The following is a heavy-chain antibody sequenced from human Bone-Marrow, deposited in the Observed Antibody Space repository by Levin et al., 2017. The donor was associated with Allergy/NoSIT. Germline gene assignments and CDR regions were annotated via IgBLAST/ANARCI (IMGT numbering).Heavy chain of an antibody. CDR1: GFTFSSCG. V-gene: IGHV3-23*01. J-gene: IGHJ4*02. D-gene: IGHD4/OR15-4a*01. Sequence: GGSLRLSCAASGFTFSSCGMSWVRQIPGKGLEWVSVITSSGASTSYPDSVRGRFTTSRDNAKNTLYLQMNNLRAEDTAVYYCAKGDEYGNRQVDYWGQGTLVTVS. CDR2: ITSSGAST. CDR3: AKGDEYGNRQVDY.